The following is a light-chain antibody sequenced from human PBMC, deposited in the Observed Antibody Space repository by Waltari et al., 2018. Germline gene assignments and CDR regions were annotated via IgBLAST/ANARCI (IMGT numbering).Light chain of an antibody. CDR2: RNN. V-gene: IGLV1-47*01. J-gene: IGLJ3*02. CDR3: VVWDDSLSGRV. Sequence: QSVLTQPPSASGTPGQRVTIPCSGSRSNLGKNYVYWYQQLPGTAPKRLIYRNNQRPSGVPDRFSGSKSGTSASLAISGLRSEDEADYYCVVWDDSLSGRVFGGGTKVTVL. CDR1: RSNLGKNY.